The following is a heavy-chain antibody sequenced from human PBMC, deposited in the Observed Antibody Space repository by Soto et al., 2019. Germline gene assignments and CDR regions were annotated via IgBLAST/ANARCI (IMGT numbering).Heavy chain of an antibody. J-gene: IGHJ4*02. D-gene: IGHD2-15*01. V-gene: IGHV3-23*01. CDR2: IGISGDT. CDR1: GFTFTGYA. CDR3: TKKGGGSPAPDDY. Sequence: EVQLLESGGGLVHPGGSLRLSCAASGFTFTGYAMRWVRQAPGKGLEWVSSIGISGDTYYIDSVKGRFTISRDNSKNTLYLQMNSLRAADTAVYYCTKKGGGSPAPDDYWGQGTLVTVSS.